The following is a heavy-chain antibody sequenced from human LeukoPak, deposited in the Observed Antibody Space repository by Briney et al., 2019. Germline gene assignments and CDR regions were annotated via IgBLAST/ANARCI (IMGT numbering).Heavy chain of an antibody. J-gene: IGHJ4*02. CDR1: GGSISSGGYY. CDR3: ARGRLQYGSRYFDY. V-gene: IGHV4-31*03. Sequence: PSETLSLTCTVSGGSISSGGYYWSWIRQHPGKSLEWIGYIYYSGSTYYNPSLKSRVTISVDTSNNQFSLKLSSVTAADTAVYYCARGRLQYGSRYFDYWGQGTLVTVSS. D-gene: IGHD4-11*01. CDR2: IYYSGST.